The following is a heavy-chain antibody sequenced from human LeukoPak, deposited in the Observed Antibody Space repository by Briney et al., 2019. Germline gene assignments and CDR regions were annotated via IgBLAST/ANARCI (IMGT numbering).Heavy chain of an antibody. Sequence: GASVKVSCKAPGYTFTSYGINWVRQAPGQGLEWMGWISGYNGNTNYAQNFQGRVTMTTDTSTSTAYMELRSLRSDDTAVYYCARGATWTTFDYWGQGTLVTVSS. CDR2: ISGYNGNT. D-gene: IGHD1-1*01. J-gene: IGHJ4*02. CDR3: ARGATWTTFDY. CDR1: GYTFTSYG. V-gene: IGHV1-18*01.